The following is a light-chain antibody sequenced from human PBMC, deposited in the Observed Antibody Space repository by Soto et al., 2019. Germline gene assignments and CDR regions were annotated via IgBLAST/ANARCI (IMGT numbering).Light chain of an antibody. V-gene: IGLV2-11*01. Sequence: QSALTQPRSVSGSPGQSVTISCTGSSSDIGGYNCVSWYQQYPDKAPKLMIYDVTKRPSGVPDRFSGSKSGNTASLTISGLQTEDEADYYCCSYAVSYTLVFGGGTKLTVL. CDR1: SSDIGGYNC. J-gene: IGLJ2*01. CDR3: CSYAVSYTLV. CDR2: DVT.